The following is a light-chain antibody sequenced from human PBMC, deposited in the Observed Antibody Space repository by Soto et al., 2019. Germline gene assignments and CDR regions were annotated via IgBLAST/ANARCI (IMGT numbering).Light chain of an antibody. CDR3: QSYDSILSGAV. J-gene: IGLJ7*01. CDR2: GNS. V-gene: IGLV1-40*01. Sequence: QAVVTQPPSVSGAPGQRVTISCTGSSSNIGAGYDVHWYQQLPGTAPKLLIYGNSNRPSGVPDRFSGSKSGTSASLAITGLQAEDEADYYCQSYDSILSGAVFGGGTQLTVL. CDR1: SSNIGAGYD.